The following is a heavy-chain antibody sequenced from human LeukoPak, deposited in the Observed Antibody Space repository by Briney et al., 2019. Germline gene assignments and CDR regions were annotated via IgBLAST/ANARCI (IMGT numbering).Heavy chain of an antibody. Sequence: GASLSLSCAASGFPFSSYAMSWVRQAPGKGLEWVSAISGSGGSTYYADSVKGRFTISRDNSKNTLYLQMNSLRAEDTAVYYCAKTRGGELPPFDYWGQGTLVTVSS. V-gene: IGHV3-23*01. CDR1: GFPFSSYA. CDR2: ISGSGGST. CDR3: AKTRGGELPPFDY. D-gene: IGHD1-26*01. J-gene: IGHJ4*02.